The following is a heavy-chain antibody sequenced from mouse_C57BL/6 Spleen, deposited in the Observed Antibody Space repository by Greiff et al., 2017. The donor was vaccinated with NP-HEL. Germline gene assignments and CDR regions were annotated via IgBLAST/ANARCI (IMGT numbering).Heavy chain of an antibody. D-gene: IGHD2-4*01. CDR3: TRRLPGINYIDD. J-gene: IGHJ2*01. CDR2: IDPATGCT. Sequence: VQLQQSGAELVMPGASVTLSCKASGYTFPDYGMHWVKQTPVHGLEWIGAIDPATGCTAYNQKFKGKTLLTAAPSSSTAYMELRSLTSDDTAVYYFTRRLPGINYIDDGGQRTTHTLSS. CDR1: GYTFPDYG. V-gene: IGHV1-15*01.